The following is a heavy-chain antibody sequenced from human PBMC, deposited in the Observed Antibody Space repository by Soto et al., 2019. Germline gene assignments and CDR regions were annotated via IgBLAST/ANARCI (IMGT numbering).Heavy chain of an antibody. CDR1: GFTFSSYG. CDR2: ISYDGSNK. Sequence: QVQLVESGGGVVQPGRSLRLSCAASGFTFSSYGMHWVRQAPGKGLEWVAVISYDGSNKYYADSVKGRFTISRDNSKNTLYLQMNSLRAEDTAVYYCAKDRLRRNYYYYYMDVWGKGTTVTVSS. CDR3: AKDRLRRNYYYYYMDV. D-gene: IGHD5-12*01. J-gene: IGHJ6*03. V-gene: IGHV3-30*18.